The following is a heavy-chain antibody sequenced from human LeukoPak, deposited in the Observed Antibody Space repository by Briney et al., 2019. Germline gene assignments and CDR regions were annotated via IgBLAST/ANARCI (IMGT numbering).Heavy chain of an antibody. CDR3: ARGRTYYYDTSGYYPLIYYGMDV. Sequence: SGTLSLTCAVSGGSFSGYYWYWIRQPPGKGLEWIGEINHGESTNYNPSLKSRATLSVDTSKNQFSLKLTSVTAADTAVYYCARGRTYYYDTSGYYPLIYYGMDVWGQGTTVIVSS. CDR2: INHGEST. CDR1: GGSFSGYY. V-gene: IGHV4-34*01. J-gene: IGHJ6*02. D-gene: IGHD3-22*01.